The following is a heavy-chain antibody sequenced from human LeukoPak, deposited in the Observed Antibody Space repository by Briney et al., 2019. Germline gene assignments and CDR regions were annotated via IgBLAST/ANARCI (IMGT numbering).Heavy chain of an antibody. D-gene: IGHD3-10*01. CDR1: GFTFSSHG. CDR3: AKDLLWFGELSGNWFDP. CDR2: IWYDGSNK. J-gene: IGHJ5*02. V-gene: IGHV3-33*06. Sequence: GGSLRLSCAASGFTFSSHGMHWVRQAPGKGLEWVAVIWYDGSNKYYADSVKGRFTISRDNSKNTLYLQMNSLRAEDTAVYYCAKDLLWFGELSGNWFDPWGQGTLVTVSS.